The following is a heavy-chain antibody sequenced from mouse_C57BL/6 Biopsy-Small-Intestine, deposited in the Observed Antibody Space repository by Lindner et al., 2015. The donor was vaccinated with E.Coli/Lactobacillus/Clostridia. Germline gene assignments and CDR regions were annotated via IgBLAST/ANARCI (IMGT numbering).Heavy chain of an antibody. J-gene: IGHJ2*01. D-gene: IGHD3-3*01. CDR1: GYVFSSYW. CDR2: IYPGDGDT. Sequence: VQLQESGAELVKPGASVKISCKASGYVFSSYWMNWVKRRPGKGLEWIGQIYPGDGDTNYNGKFKGKATLTADTSSSTAYMQVSSLTSEDSAVYFCARGTGDFDYWGQGTTLTVSS. V-gene: IGHV1-80*01. CDR3: ARGTGDFDY.